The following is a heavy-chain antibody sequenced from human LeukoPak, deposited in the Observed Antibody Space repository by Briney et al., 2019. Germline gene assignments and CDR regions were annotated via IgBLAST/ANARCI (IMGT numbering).Heavy chain of an antibody. CDR1: GYTLTELS. V-gene: IGHV1-24*01. D-gene: IGHD1-1*01. CDR2: FDPEDGET. J-gene: IGHJ3*02. Sequence: GASVKVSCKVSGYTLTELSMHWVRQAPGKGLEWMGGFDPEDGETIYAQKFQGRVTMTEDTSTDTAYMELSSLRSEDTAVYYCATDFFLLTTVPGQAKGAFDIWGQGTMVTVSS. CDR3: ATDFFLLTTVPGQAKGAFDI.